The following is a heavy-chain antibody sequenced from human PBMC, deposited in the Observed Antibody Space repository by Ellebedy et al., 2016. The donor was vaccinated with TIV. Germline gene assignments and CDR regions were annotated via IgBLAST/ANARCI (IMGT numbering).Heavy chain of an antibody. J-gene: IGHJ6*02. Sequence: GESLKISCAASGFTFSNYAMHWVRQAPGKGLEWVAIISYDGSDKYYADSVKGRFTISRDNSKNTLYLQMISLRVEDTAVYYCARDWEQWLLQGGLDVWGQGTTVTVPS. CDR2: ISYDGSDK. CDR1: GFTFSNYA. D-gene: IGHD6-19*01. CDR3: ARDWEQWLLQGGLDV. V-gene: IGHV3-30*01.